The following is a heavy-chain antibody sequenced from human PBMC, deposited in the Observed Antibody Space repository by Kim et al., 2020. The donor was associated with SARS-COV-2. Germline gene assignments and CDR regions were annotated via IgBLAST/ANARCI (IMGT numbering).Heavy chain of an antibody. V-gene: IGHV3-74*01. CDR3: ARDGDYDSSGYYGFFHQ. Sequence: VNGRFTISRDNAKNTLYLQINSLRPGDTAVYYCARDGDYDSSGYYGFFHQWGRGALVTVSP. D-gene: IGHD3-22*01. J-gene: IGHJ1*01.